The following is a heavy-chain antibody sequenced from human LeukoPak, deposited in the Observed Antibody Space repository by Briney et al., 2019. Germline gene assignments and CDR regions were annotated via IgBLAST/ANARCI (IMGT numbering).Heavy chain of an antibody. CDR1: GGSISSHY. CDR2: IYYSGST. J-gene: IGHJ5*02. Sequence: TSETLSLTCTVSGGSISSHYWSWIRQPPGKGLEWIGYIYYSGSTNYNPSLKSRVTISVDTSKNQFSLKLSSVTAADTAVYYCARVGPYYDFWSGYGPFDPWGQGTLLTVSS. V-gene: IGHV4-59*11. CDR3: ARVGPYYDFWSGYGPFDP. D-gene: IGHD3-3*01.